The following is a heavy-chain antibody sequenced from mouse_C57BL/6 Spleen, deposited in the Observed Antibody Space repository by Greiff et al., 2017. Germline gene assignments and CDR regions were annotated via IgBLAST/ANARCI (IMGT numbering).Heavy chain of an antibody. J-gene: IGHJ4*01. D-gene: IGHD1-1*01. V-gene: IGHV1-81*01. Sequence: QVQLQQSGAELARPGASVKLSCKASGYTFTSYGISWVKQRTGQGLEWIGEIYPRSGNTYYNEKFKGKATLTADKSSSTAYMELRSLTSDDSAVYFCARGITTVVATNAMDYWGQGTSVTVSS. CDR1: GYTFTSYG. CDR3: ARGITTVVATNAMDY. CDR2: IYPRSGNT.